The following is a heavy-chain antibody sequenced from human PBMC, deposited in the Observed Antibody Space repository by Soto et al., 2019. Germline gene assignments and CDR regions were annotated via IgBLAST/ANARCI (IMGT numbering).Heavy chain of an antibody. D-gene: IGHD5-12*01. CDR2: ISWKDDK. CDR1: GFSLTTSGAG. Sequence: QITLKESGPTLVKPTQTLTLTCTYSGFSLTTSGAGVGCSRQPPGNALEWLALISWKDDKRYNPGLESRLTITKDTSKNQVILTLTNIDPVDTATYFCAHRYRGNYDRWYFDTWGQGPLVTVSS. CDR3: AHRYRGNYDRWYFDT. J-gene: IGHJ4*02. V-gene: IGHV2-5*01.